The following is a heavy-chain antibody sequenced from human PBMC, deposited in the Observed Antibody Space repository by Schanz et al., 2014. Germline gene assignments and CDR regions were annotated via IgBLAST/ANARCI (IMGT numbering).Heavy chain of an antibody. D-gene: IGHD1-26*01. V-gene: IGHV1-8*01. Sequence: QVQLVQSGAEVMKPGASVKVSCKASGYTFTSYDINWVRQATGQGLEWMGWMNPTTGNRGYAQNFQGRVTMTRDTSTSTVYMELSSLRAEDTAVYYCVRDSFFAFDYWGQGTLVTVSS. CDR3: VRDSFFAFDY. CDR1: GYTFTSYD. J-gene: IGHJ4*02. CDR2: MNPTTGNR.